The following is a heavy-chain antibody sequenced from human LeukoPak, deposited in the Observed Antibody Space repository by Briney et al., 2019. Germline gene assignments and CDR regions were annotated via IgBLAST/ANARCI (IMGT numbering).Heavy chain of an antibody. CDR2: INPTGGST. CDR1: GYTFTDYY. V-gene: IGHV1-46*01. Sequence: ASVKVSCKSSGYTFTDYYMHWVRQPPGQGLEWMGFINPTGGSTSYAQKFQGRVSMTRDMSTSTVYMELSSLRSEDTAVYYCARNEGSGLDYWGQGTLVTVSS. D-gene: IGHD1-1*01. J-gene: IGHJ4*02. CDR3: ARNEGSGLDY.